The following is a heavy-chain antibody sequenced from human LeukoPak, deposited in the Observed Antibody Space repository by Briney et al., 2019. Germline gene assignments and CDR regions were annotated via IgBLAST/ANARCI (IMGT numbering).Heavy chain of an antibody. CDR1: GGSISSSSYY. CDR2: FFYNENT. V-gene: IGHV4-39*01. CDR3: ARLMIRGVIVE. D-gene: IGHD3-10*01. Sequence: SETLSLTCIVSGGSISSSSYYWGWIRQPPGKGPEWIGSFFYNENTYFNPSLKSRATMSVDTSKNQFSLTLGSMAATDTAVYYCARLMIRGVIVEWGRGTLVTVSS. J-gene: IGHJ4*02.